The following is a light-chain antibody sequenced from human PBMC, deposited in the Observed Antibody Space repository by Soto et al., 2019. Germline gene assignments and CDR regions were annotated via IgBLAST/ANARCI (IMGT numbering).Light chain of an antibody. CDR3: HKYNHSPT. V-gene: IGKV1-27*01. CDR2: ATS. J-gene: IGKJ4*01. CDR1: QAISSY. Sequence: DIQLTQSPSSLSASVGDRVTITCRASQAISSYLAWYQQKPGKVPELLIYATSTLQSGAPSRFSGSGSGTDLTLTISSLQPEDVATYYCHKYNHSPTVGGGTNVEIK.